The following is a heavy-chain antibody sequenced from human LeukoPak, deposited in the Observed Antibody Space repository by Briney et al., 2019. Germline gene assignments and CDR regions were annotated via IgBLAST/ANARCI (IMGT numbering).Heavy chain of an antibody. Sequence: SETLSLTCTVSGGSISSSSYYWGWIRQPPGKGLEWIGSIYYSGSTYYNPSLKSRVTISVDTSKNQFSLKLSSVTAADTAVYYCARDVIVGATGYWGQGTLVTVSS. CDR3: ARDVIVGATGY. J-gene: IGHJ4*02. D-gene: IGHD1-26*01. V-gene: IGHV4-39*07. CDR1: GGSISSSSYY. CDR2: IYYSGST.